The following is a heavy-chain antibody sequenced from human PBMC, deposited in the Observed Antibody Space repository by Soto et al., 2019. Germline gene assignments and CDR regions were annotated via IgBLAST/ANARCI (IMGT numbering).Heavy chain of an antibody. CDR1: GYTFTSYG. CDR3: ARVFSIADAFDI. Sequence: ASVKVSCKAPGYTFTSYGISWVRQAPGQGLEWMGWISAYNGNTNYAQKLQGRVTMTTDTSTSTAYMELRSLRSDDTAVYYCARVFSIADAFDIWGQGTMVTVSS. CDR2: ISAYNGNT. V-gene: IGHV1-18*01. J-gene: IGHJ3*02. D-gene: IGHD3-16*02.